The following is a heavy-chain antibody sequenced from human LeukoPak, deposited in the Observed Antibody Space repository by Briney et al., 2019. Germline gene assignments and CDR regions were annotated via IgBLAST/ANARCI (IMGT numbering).Heavy chain of an antibody. CDR1: GFTFSSYS. J-gene: IGHJ5*02. CDR3: AKGDDFWRNWFDP. Sequence: GGSLRLSCAASGFTFSSYSMNWVRQAPGKGLEWVSAISGSGGSTYYADSVKGRFTISRDNSKNTLYLQMNSLRAEDTAVYYCAKGDDFWRNWFDPWGQGTLVTVSS. D-gene: IGHD3-3*01. CDR2: ISGSGGST. V-gene: IGHV3-23*01.